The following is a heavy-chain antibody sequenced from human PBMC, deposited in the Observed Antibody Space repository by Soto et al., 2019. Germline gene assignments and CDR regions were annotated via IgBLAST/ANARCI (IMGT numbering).Heavy chain of an antibody. D-gene: IGHD3-3*01. CDR1: GDSVSSNSAA. V-gene: IGHV6-1*01. CDR3: ARDFDDFWSGLYYYGMDV. J-gene: IGHJ6*02. Sequence: SQTLSLTCAISGDSVSSNSAAWNWIRQSPSGGLEWLGRTYYRSKWYNDYAVSVKSRITINPDTSKNQFSRQLNSVTPEDTAVYYCARDFDDFWSGLYYYGMDVWGQGTTVTVSS. CDR2: TYYRSKWYN.